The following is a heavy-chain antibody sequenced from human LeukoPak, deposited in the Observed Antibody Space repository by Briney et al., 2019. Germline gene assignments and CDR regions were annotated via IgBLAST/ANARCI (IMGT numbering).Heavy chain of an antibody. CDR1: GFTFSSYS. J-gene: IGHJ6*03. V-gene: IGHV3-21*01. CDR3: ASLPDWYYMDV. D-gene: IGHD1-14*01. CDR2: ISSSSSYI. Sequence: GGSLRLSCAASGFTFSSYSMNWVRQAPGKGLEWVSSISSSSSYIYYADSVKGRFTISRDNAKNSLYLQMNSLRAEDTAVYYCASLPDWYYMDVWGKGTTVTVSS.